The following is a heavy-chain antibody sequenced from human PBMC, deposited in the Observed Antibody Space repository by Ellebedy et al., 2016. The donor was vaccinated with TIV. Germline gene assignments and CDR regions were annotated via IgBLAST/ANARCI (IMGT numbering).Heavy chain of an antibody. CDR1: GHSFTSYG. CDR2: INTGNDNT. CDR3: ATREWQDPMDV. J-gene: IGHJ6*02. Sequence: ASVKVSXXASGHSFTSYGIHWVRQALGQSLEWMGWINTGNDNTKYSQKLQGRVTITRDYMELSGLMSEDTAVYYCATREWQDPMDVWGQGTTVTVSS. V-gene: IGHV1-3*04. D-gene: IGHD3-3*01.